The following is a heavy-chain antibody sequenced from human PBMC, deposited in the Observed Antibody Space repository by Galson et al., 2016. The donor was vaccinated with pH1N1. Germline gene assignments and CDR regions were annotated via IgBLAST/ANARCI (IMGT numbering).Heavy chain of an antibody. CDR2: IIPIFGTA. D-gene: IGHD3-22*01. CDR3: ASPSPFYGSSGYYLHFSD. V-gene: IGHV1-69*13. CDR1: GGTFRTYV. J-gene: IGHJ4*02. Sequence: SVKVSCKASGGTFRTYVISWVRQAPGQGLEWMGGIIPIFGTAKYAQKFQGRVTITADESTSTAYMELSSLRSEDTAVYYCASPSPFYGSSGYYLHFSDWGQGTLVTVSS.